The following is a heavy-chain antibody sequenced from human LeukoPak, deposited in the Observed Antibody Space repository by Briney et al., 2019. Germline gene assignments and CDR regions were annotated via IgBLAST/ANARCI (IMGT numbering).Heavy chain of an antibody. J-gene: IGHJ3*02. CDR3: ARDRYQGVEWWYPRDAFDI. CDR1: GFTFSSYA. V-gene: IGHV3-30*04. Sequence: GGSLRLSCAASGFTFSSYAMHWVRQAPGKGLEWVAVISYDGSNKYYADSVKGRFTISRDNSKNTLYVQMNSLRAEDTAVYYCARDRYQGVEWWYPRDAFDIWGQGTMVTVSS. CDR2: ISYDGSNK. D-gene: IGHD2-15*01.